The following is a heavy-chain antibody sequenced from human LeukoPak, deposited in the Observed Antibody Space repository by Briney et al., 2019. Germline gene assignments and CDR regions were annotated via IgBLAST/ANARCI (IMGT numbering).Heavy chain of an antibody. CDR2: ISSNGGST. Sequence: GGSLRLSCAASGFTFSSYAMHWVRQAPGKGLEYVSAISSNGGSTYYANSVKGRFTISRDNSKNSLYLQMNSLRAEDTAVYYCARTVGQWVIPRDWFDPWGQGTLVTVSS. D-gene: IGHD6-19*01. CDR3: ARTVGQWVIPRDWFDP. CDR1: GFTFSSYA. V-gene: IGHV3-64*01. J-gene: IGHJ5*02.